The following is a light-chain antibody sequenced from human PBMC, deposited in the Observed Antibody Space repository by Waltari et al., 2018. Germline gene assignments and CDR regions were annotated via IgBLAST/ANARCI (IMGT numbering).Light chain of an antibody. CDR2: SNN. V-gene: IGLV1-44*01. J-gene: IGLJ2*01. CDR1: RSNIGSNT. CDR3: AAWDDSLNGVV. Sequence: QSVLTQPPSASGTPGQRVTISCSGRRSNIGSNTVTWYPQLPGTAPKLLIYSNNQRPSGVPDRFSGSKSGTSASLAISGLQSEDEADYYCAAWDDSLNGVVFGGGTKLTVL.